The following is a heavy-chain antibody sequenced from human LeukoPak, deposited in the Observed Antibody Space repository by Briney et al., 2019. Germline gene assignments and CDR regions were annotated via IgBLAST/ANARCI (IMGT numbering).Heavy chain of an antibody. J-gene: IGHJ6*04. CDR2: FSGSGGST. Sequence: GGSLRLSCAASGFTFSNYAMSWVRQAPGKGLQWVSAFSGSGGSTYYADSVKDRFTISRDNAKNSLYLQMNSLRAEDTAVYYCAELGITMIGGVWGKGTTVTISS. D-gene: IGHD3-10*02. CDR1: GFTFSNYA. CDR3: AELGITMIGGV. V-gene: IGHV3-23*01.